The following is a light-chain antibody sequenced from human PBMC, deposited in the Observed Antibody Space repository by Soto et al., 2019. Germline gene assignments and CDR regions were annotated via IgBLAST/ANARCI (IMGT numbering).Light chain of an antibody. Sequence: DIQMTQSPSSLSASVGDRVTITCQASQDISNYLNWYQQKPGKAPKLLIYDASNLETGVPSRFSGSGSGTDFTLTISSLQSEDFAVYYCQQYNTWPLTFGAGTKVDI. CDR3: QQYNTWPLT. V-gene: IGKV1-33*01. J-gene: IGKJ4*01. CDR1: QDISNY. CDR2: DAS.